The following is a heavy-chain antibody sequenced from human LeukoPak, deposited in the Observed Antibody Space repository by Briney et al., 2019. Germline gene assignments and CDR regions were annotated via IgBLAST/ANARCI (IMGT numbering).Heavy chain of an antibody. Sequence: PGGSLRLSCAASGFVFVDYWMSWVRQAPGKGLEWVANIKQDGSKQYYVDSVKGRFTISRDNAKNSLYLQMNSLRAEDTAVYYCARGRPGYCSGGSCYSGTYFQHWGQGTLVTVSS. J-gene: IGHJ1*01. CDR1: GFVFVDYW. D-gene: IGHD2-15*01. CDR2: IKQDGSKQ. V-gene: IGHV3-7*03. CDR3: ARGRPGYCSGGSCYSGTYFQH.